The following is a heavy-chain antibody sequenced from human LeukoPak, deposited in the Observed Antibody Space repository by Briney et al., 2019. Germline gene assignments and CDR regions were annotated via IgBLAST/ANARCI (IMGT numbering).Heavy chain of an antibody. Sequence: SETLSLTCTVSGYSISSGYYWGWIRQPPGKGLEWIGSIYHSGSTYYNPSLKSRVTISVDTSKNQFSLKLSSVTAADTAVYYCARDPPLVTMVRGVIIGWFDPWGQGTLVTVSS. CDR2: IYHSGST. D-gene: IGHD3-10*01. J-gene: IGHJ5*02. CDR1: GYSISSGYY. CDR3: ARDPPLVTMVRGVIIGWFDP. V-gene: IGHV4-38-2*02.